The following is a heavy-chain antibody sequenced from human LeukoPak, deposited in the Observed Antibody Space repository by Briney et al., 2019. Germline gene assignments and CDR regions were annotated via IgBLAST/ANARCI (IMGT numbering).Heavy chain of an antibody. CDR1: GGSFSGYY. V-gene: IGHV4-34*01. CDR2: INHSGST. D-gene: IGHD6-19*01. Sequence: PSETLSLTCAVYGGSFSGYYWSWIRQPPGKGLEWIGEINHSGSTNYNPSLKSRVTISVDTSKNQFSLKLSSVTAADTAVYYCARDSSGWYKDRWFDPWGQGTLVTVSS. J-gene: IGHJ5*02. CDR3: ARDSSGWYKDRWFDP.